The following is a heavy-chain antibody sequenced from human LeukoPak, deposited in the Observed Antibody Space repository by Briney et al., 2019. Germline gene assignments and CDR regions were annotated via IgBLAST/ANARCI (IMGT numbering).Heavy chain of an antibody. J-gene: IGHJ3*02. V-gene: IGHV3-30*04. CDR3: ARGGSDGYNYRAFDI. D-gene: IGHD5-24*01. Sequence: GGSLRLSCAASGFTFSRSPMHWVRQAPGKGLEWVAILSHDESNRYYADSVRGRFNISRDDSKNTLYLQINSLTAEDTATYYCARGGSDGYNYRAFDIWGQGTMVTVSS. CDR2: LSHDESNR. CDR1: GFTFSRSP.